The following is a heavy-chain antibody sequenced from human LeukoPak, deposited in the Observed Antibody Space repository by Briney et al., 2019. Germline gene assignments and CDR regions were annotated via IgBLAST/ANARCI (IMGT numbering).Heavy chain of an antibody. V-gene: IGHV3-48*03. CDR3: ARDSGTYGGYVDP. Sequence: GGSLRLSCAASGFIFSSYEMNWVRQAPGKGLEWVSYISTSDSTMYYADSVKGRFTISRDNAKNSLYLQMDSLRVEDTGTYYCARDSGTYGGYVDPWGQGTLVTVSS. D-gene: IGHD5-12*01. CDR2: ISTSDSTM. J-gene: IGHJ5*02. CDR1: GFIFSSYE.